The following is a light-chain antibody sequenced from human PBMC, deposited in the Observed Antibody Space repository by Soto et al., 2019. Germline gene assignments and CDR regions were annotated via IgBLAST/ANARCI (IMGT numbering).Light chain of an antibody. Sequence: QSALTQTPSASGAPGQRVTISCSGSGSNIGTHNVNWYQQLPGAAPKLLIYGNNQRPSGVPDRFSGSKSGTSASLAISGLQSEDEADYYCAAWDDSLNGAVFGGGTQLTVL. J-gene: IGLJ7*01. CDR3: AAWDDSLNGAV. V-gene: IGLV1-44*01. CDR1: GSNIGTHN. CDR2: GNN.